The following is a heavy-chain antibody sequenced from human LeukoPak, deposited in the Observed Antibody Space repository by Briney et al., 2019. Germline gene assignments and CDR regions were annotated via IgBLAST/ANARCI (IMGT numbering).Heavy chain of an antibody. CDR2: ISGSGGST. J-gene: IGHJ5*02. CDR3: AKVAVLSSSWYYNWFDP. CDR1: GFTFSSYA. V-gene: IGHV3-23*01. D-gene: IGHD6-13*01. Sequence: RGSLRLSCAASGFTFSSYAMSWVRQAPGKGLEWVSAISGSGGSTYYADSVKGRFTISRDNSKNTLYLQMNSLRAEDTAVYYCAKVAVLSSSWYYNWFDPWGQGTLVTVSS.